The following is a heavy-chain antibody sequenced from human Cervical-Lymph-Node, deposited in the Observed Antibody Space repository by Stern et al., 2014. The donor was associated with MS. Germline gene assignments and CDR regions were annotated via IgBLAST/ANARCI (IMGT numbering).Heavy chain of an antibody. J-gene: IGHJ4*02. Sequence: QVQLQESGPGLLKPSETLSLTCSVSGDRFRNYFWTWIRQPPRRTLEWIGYIYYSGSANYNPSLKSRVTMSVDTSNKQFSLKLSSVTAADTAVYYCARKADWGDYFDYWGQGTLVTVSS. D-gene: IGHD7-27*01. CDR2: IYYSGSA. V-gene: IGHV4-59*08. CDR1: GDRFRNYF. CDR3: ARKADWGDYFDY.